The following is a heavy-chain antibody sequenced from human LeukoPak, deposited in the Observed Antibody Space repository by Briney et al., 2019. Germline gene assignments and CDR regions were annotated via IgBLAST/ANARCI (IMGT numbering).Heavy chain of an antibody. Sequence: GGSLRLPCAASGFTFSSYWLSWVRQAPGKGLEWVANIKQDGSEKYYVDSVKGRFTISRDSAKNSLYLQMNSLRAEDTAVYYCATDPAQNEYGDIDYWGQGALVTVSS. CDR3: ATDPAQNEYGDIDY. D-gene: IGHD4-17*01. V-gene: IGHV3-7*01. CDR1: GFTFSSYW. J-gene: IGHJ4*02. CDR2: IKQDGSEK.